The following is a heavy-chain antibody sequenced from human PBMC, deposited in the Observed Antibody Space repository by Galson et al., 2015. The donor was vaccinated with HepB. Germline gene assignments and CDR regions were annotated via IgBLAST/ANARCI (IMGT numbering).Heavy chain of an antibody. J-gene: IGHJ4*02. V-gene: IGHV1-69*04. D-gene: IGHD3-3*01. CDR1: GGTFSSYT. CDR2: IIPILGIA. CDR3: AREIHPISTYYDFWSGYYGFDY. Sequence: SVKVSCKASGGTFSSYTISWVRQAPGQGLEWMGRIIPILGIANYAQKFQGRVTITADKSTSTAYMELSSLRSEDTAVYYCAREIHPISTYYDFWSGYYGFDYWGQGTLVTVSS.